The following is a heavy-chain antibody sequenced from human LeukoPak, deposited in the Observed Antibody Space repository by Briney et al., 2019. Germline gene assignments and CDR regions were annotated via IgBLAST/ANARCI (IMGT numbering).Heavy chain of an antibody. CDR3: AKDPQSLRMGATST. CDR2: IRYDGSNK. Sequence: GGSLRLSCVASGFTFSKYWLHWVRQAPGKGLEWVAFIRYDGSNKYYADSVKGRFTISRDNSKNTLYLQMNSLRAEDTAVYYCAKDPQSLRMGATSTWGQGTLVTVSS. J-gene: IGHJ4*02. D-gene: IGHD1-26*01. CDR1: GFTFSKYW. V-gene: IGHV3-30*02.